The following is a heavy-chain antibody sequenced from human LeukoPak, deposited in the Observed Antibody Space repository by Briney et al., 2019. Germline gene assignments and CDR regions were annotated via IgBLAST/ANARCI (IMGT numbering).Heavy chain of an antibody. V-gene: IGHV3-74*01. D-gene: IGHD3-3*01. Sequence: GGSLRLSCAVSGFTFSRYWMHWVRQAPGTGLVWVSRITINGSSTHYADSVKGRFTISRDNSKNTLYLQMNSLRAEDTAVYYCAKSLLEWLYYYMDVWGKGTTVTVSS. CDR1: GFTFSRYW. CDR2: ITINGSST. J-gene: IGHJ6*03. CDR3: AKSLLEWLYYYMDV.